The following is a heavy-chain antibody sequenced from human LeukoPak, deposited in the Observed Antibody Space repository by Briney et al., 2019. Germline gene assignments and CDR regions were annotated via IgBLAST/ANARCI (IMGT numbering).Heavy chain of an antibody. D-gene: IGHD3-16*01. CDR2: IKSITDGGTT. J-gene: IGHJ3*02. CDR3: TTDQQGYYDYVWGSYTAFDI. V-gene: IGHV3-15*01. CDR1: GFTFSNAW. Sequence: GGSLRLSCAASGFTFSNAWMSWVRQAPGKGLEWVGRIKSITDGGTTDYAAPVKGRFTISRDDSKNTLYLQMNSLKTEDTAVYYCTTDQQGYYDYVWGSYTAFDIWGQGTMVTVSS.